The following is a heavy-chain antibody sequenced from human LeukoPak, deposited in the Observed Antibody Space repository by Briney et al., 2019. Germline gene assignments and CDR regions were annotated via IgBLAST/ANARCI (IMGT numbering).Heavy chain of an antibody. CDR2: INPNSGGT. J-gene: IGHJ4*02. D-gene: IGHD2-2*01. V-gene: IGHV1-2*02. Sequence: ASVKVSCKASGYTFTGYYMHWVRQAPGQGLEWMGWINPNSGGTNYAQKFQGRVTMTRDTSISTAYMELSRLISDDTAVYYCARVYRYCSSTSCYPPPFDYWGQGTLVTASS. CDR3: ARVYRYCSSTSCYPPPFDY. CDR1: GYTFTGYY.